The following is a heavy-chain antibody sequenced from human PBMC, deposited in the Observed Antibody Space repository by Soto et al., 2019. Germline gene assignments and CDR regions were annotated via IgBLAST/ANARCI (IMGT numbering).Heavy chain of an antibody. CDR1: GFTFSSYG. CDR3: ARVGGYNFYYYYGMDV. Sequence: GGSLRLSCAASGFTFSSYGMHWVRQAPGKGLEWVAVIWYDGSNKYYADSVKGRFTISRDNSKNTLYLQMNSLRAEDTAVYYCARVGGYNFYYYYGMDVWGQGTTVTVSS. J-gene: IGHJ6*02. V-gene: IGHV3-33*01. D-gene: IGHD5-12*01. CDR2: IWYDGSNK.